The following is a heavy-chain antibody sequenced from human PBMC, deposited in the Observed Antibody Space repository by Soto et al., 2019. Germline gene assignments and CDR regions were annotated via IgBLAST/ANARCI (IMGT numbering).Heavy chain of an antibody. V-gene: IGHV4-34*12. Sequence: SETLSLTCAVYGGSFSGYYWSWIRQPPGKGLEWIGNIFHSGTTNYNPSLKSRVTISVDTAKNQFFLRLNSVTAADTAVYYCAKVGIVASNWFDPWGQGTQVTVSS. CDR3: AKVGIVASNWFDP. CDR1: GGSFSGYY. CDR2: IFHSGTT. D-gene: IGHD3-22*01. J-gene: IGHJ5*02.